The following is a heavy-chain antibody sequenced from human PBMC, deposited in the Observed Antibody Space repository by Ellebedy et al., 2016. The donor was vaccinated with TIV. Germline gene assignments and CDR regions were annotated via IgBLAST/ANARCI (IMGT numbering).Heavy chain of an antibody. CDR1: GFTFSDYY. CDR2: ISSSSSYT. J-gene: IGHJ2*01. CDR3: AREFAPRWVVVPAAMSDTYFDL. V-gene: IGHV3-11*05. Sequence: GESLKISXAASGFTFSDYYMSWIRQAPGKGLEWVSYISSSSSYTNYADSVKGRFTISRDNAKNSLYLQMNSLRAEDTAVYYCAREFAPRWVVVPAAMSDTYFDLWGRGTLVTVSS. D-gene: IGHD2-2*01.